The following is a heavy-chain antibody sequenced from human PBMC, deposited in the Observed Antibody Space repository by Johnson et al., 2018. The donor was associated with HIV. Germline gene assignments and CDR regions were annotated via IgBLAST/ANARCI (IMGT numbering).Heavy chain of an antibody. CDR1: GISFSSYW. CDR3: ARAGIVFDI. CDR2: IKRGGSST. V-gene: IGHV3-74*01. J-gene: IGHJ3*02. D-gene: IGHD2-15*01. Sequence: VQLVESGGGLVQPGGSLRLSCVASGISFSSYWMHWVRHAPGKGLAWVSRIKRGGSSTNYADSVKGRFTITRDNANDTLYWQLTRLTDEDKDVSYCARAGIVFDIWGQGTMVTVSS.